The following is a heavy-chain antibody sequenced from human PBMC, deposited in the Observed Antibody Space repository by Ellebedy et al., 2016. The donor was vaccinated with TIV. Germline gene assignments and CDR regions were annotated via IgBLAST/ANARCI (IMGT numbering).Heavy chain of an antibody. Sequence: GGSLRLXXAASGFTVSSNYMSWVRQAPGKGLEWVSGISWNSGSIGYADSVKGRFTISRDNAKNSLYLQMNSLRAEDTALYYCAKDLTMVRGVMDYWGQGTLVTVSS. CDR2: ISWNSGSI. CDR1: GFTVSSNY. J-gene: IGHJ4*02. V-gene: IGHV3-9*01. D-gene: IGHD3-10*01. CDR3: AKDLTMVRGVMDY.